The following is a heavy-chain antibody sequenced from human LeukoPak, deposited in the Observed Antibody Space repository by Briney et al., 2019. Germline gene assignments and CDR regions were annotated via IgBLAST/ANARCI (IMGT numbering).Heavy chain of an antibody. D-gene: IGHD4-17*01. Sequence: SQTLSLTCTVSGGSISSGSYYWSWIRQPAGKGLEWIGRIYTSGSTNYNPSLKSRVTISVDTSKNQFSLKLSSVTAADTAVYYCAKGGDYVFDDWGQGTLVTVSS. CDR2: IYTSGST. J-gene: IGHJ4*02. CDR1: GGSISSGSYY. V-gene: IGHV4-61*02. CDR3: AKGGDYVFDD.